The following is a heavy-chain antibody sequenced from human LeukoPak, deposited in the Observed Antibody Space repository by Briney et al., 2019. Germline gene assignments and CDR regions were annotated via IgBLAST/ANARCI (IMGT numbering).Heavy chain of an antibody. D-gene: IGHD1-1*01. CDR1: GFTVRSNC. CDR3: ARGGGTALTTATPNRGFDA. J-gene: IGHJ4*02. V-gene: IGHV3-66*01. CDR2: IYSDGRT. Sequence: GGSLRLSCAASGFTVRSNCMSWVRQAPGKGLEWVSVIYSDGRTYYADSVKGTFTISRDSSKNTVYLQMNSLRVEDTAVYYCARGGGTALTTATPNRGFDAWGQGALVTVSS.